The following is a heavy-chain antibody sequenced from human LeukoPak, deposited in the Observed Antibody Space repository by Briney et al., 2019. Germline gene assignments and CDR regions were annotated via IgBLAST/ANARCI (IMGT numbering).Heavy chain of an antibody. CDR1: GFTFDDYA. CDR2: ISWNSGSI. CDR3: ARGGLETTFANWFDP. D-gene: IGHD2/OR15-2a*01. J-gene: IGHJ5*02. Sequence: PGGSLRLSCAASGFTFDDYAMHWFRQAPGKGLEWVSGISWNSGSIGYADSVKGRFTISRDNAKNSLYLQMNSLRAEDTAVYYCARGGLETTFANWFDPWGQGTRVTVSS. V-gene: IGHV3-9*01.